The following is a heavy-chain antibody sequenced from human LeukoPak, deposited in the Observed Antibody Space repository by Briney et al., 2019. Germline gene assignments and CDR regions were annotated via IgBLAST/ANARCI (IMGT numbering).Heavy chain of an antibody. CDR2: ISSSSSYI. CDR3: ARDLETYCSGGSCYSGDWFDP. CDR1: GFTFSSYS. V-gene: IGHV3-21*01. J-gene: IGHJ5*02. Sequence: PGGSLRLSCAASGFTFSSYSMNWVRQAPGKGLEWVSSISSSSSYIYYADSVKGRFTISRDNAKNSLYLQMNSLRAEDTAVHYCARDLETYCSGGSCYSGDWFDPWGQGTLVTVSS. D-gene: IGHD2-15*01.